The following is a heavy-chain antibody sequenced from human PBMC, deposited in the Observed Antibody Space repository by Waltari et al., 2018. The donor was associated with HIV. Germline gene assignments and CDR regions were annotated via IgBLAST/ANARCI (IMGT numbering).Heavy chain of an antibody. CDR2: IRSKTYGGTT. CDR3: SRSRGYSYGYADY. D-gene: IGHD5-18*01. J-gene: IGHJ4*02. V-gene: IGHV3-49*03. Sequence: EVQLVESGGGLVQSGRSLRLSRTASGFTFGAYAMSWFRQAPGKGLEWVGFIRSKTYGGTTEYAASVKDRFTISRDDSKSIAYLQMNSLKTEDTAVYYCSRSRGYSYGYADYWGQGTLVTVSS. CDR1: GFTFGAYA.